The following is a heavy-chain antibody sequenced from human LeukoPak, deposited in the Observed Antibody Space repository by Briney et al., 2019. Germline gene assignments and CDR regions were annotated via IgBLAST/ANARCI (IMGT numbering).Heavy chain of an antibody. Sequence: GASVKVSCTASGYTFTSYGIRWVRQAPGQGLEWMGWISAYNGNTNYAQKLQGRVTMTTDTSTSTAYMELRSLRSDDTAVYYCARDRLLYCSGGSCRFLDYWGQGTLVTVSS. CDR1: GYTFTSYG. D-gene: IGHD2-15*01. CDR3: ARDRLLYCSGGSCRFLDY. V-gene: IGHV1-18*01. CDR2: ISAYNGNT. J-gene: IGHJ4*02.